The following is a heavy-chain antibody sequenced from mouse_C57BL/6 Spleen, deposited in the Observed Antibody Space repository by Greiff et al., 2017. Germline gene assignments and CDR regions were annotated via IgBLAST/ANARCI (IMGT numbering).Heavy chain of an antibody. CDR1: GYTFTDYN. CDR2: INPNNGGT. Sequence: VQLQQSGPELVKPGASVKIPCKASGYTFTDYNMDWVKQSHGKSLEWIGDINPNNGGTIYNQKFKGKATLTVDKSSSTAYMALRSLTSEDTAVYYCAREGIYYGNYYFDYWGQGTTLTVSS. D-gene: IGHD2-1*01. V-gene: IGHV1-18*01. J-gene: IGHJ2*01. CDR3: AREGIYYGNYYFDY.